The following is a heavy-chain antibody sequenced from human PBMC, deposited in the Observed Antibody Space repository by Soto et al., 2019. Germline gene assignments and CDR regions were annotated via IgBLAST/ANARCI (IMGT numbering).Heavy chain of an antibody. D-gene: IGHD6-13*01. Sequence: EVQLVESGGGLVQPEGSLRLSCAASGFAFSSYWMHWVRQAPGKGLVWVSRVNSDGSSTTYADSVKGRFTISRDNXMHPLVLQMQSLRVDDTAVYDCARIHSVSTWYIDPWGPGPLVTVSS. J-gene: IGHJ5*02. CDR3: ARIHSVSTWYIDP. V-gene: IGHV3-74*01. CDR1: GFAFSSYW. CDR2: VNSDGSST.